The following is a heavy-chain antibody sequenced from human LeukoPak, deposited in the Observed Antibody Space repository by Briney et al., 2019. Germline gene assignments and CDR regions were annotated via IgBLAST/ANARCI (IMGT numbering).Heavy chain of an antibody. D-gene: IGHD3-22*01. V-gene: IGHV3-74*01. J-gene: IGHJ4*02. CDR2: INSDGSYT. Sequence: PGGSLRLSCAASGFTFRSHRMHWVRQAPGKGLVWVSRINSDGSYTNYADSVKGRFTISRDNAKNTLFLQMNSLRAEDTAVYYCAREKTYYYDSSGYPALDYWGQGTLVTVSS. CDR3: AREKTYYYDSSGYPALDY. CDR1: GFTFRSHR.